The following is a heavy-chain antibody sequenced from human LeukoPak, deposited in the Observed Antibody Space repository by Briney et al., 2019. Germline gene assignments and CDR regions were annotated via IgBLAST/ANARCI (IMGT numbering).Heavy chain of an antibody. D-gene: IGHD6-13*01. V-gene: IGHV4-61*01. CDR1: GGSISSSSYY. Sequence: SETLSLTCTVSGGSISSSSYYWGWIRQPPGKGLEWIGYIYYSGSTNYNPSLKSRVTISVDTSKNQFSLKLSSVTAADTAVYYCARDRPRHMYSSSWQDNWFDPWGQGTLVTVSS. CDR2: IYYSGST. CDR3: ARDRPRHMYSSSWQDNWFDP. J-gene: IGHJ5*02.